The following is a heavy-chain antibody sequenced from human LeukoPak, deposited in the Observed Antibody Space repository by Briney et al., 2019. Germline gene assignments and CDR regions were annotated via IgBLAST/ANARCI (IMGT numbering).Heavy chain of an antibody. D-gene: IGHD3-9*01. CDR1: GGSLNGYY. V-gene: IGHV4-34*01. CDR3: ARTLDTTGYFRNFDY. Sequence: PSETLSLTCAIYGGSLNGYYWNWIRQPPGKRLEWIGEISHSGGTNYNPSLKSRVTISGDTSKNQFSLTLYSVTAADTAVYYCARTLDTTGYFRNFDYWGQGSPVTVSS. CDR2: ISHSGGT. J-gene: IGHJ4*02.